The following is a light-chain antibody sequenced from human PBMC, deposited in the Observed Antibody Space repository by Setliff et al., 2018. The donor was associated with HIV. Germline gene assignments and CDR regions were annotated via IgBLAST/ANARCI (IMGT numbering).Light chain of an antibody. CDR2: NVN. Sequence: QSALAQVASVSGSLGQSITISCTGTSNDVGGHNLVSWFRVDPGKAPKLIIFNVNLWASGVSHRFSASKSGNTASLTISGLQSEDEADYYRCSYSRSSVPYVFGSGTKVTVL. CDR1: SNDVGGHNL. V-gene: IGLV2-23*02. CDR3: CSYSRSSVPYV. J-gene: IGLJ1*01.